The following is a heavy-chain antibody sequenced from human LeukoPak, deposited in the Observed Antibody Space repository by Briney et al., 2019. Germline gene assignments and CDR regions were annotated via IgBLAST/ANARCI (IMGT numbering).Heavy chain of an antibody. CDR3: ARRLGSWSEVDY. Sequence: GESLKISCQTAGYIFANYWTGWVRQTPERGLEWVGIILPYDSDTTYSPSFQGQVTISADKSISTAYLQWSSLKASDTAMYYCARRLGSWSEVDYWGQGTLVTVSS. J-gene: IGHJ4*02. CDR1: GYIFANYW. V-gene: IGHV5-51*01. D-gene: IGHD6-13*01. CDR2: ILPYDSDT.